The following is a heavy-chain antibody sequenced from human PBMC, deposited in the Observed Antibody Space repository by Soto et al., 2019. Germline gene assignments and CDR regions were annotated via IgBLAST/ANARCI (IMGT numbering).Heavy chain of an antibody. D-gene: IGHD1-1*01. CDR3: ASGHDAYKVRY. V-gene: IGHV4-31*03. J-gene: IGHJ4*02. CDR2: IYYTGNT. CDR1: GGSISSGGTGSY. Sequence: QVQLQESGPGLVKPSQTLSLTCTVSGGSISSGGTGSYWTWLRQLPGKGLEWIGYIYYTGNTYYNPSLKSRPTISRDTSENHFSLKLTSVTAADTAVYFCASGHDAYKVRYWGQGTLVTVSS.